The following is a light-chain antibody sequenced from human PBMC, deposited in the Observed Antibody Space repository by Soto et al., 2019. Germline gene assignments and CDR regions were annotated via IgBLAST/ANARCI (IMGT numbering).Light chain of an antibody. J-gene: IGKJ5*01. V-gene: IGKV1D-12*01. Sequence: DIHVTQSPSSVSAAVGQIFTITCRASQVMRSWLAWYQQKPGKAPKLLIFAASTLQSGVPSRLSGSGYRTDLTLTITSMKNEDIGTYYCQQTDTSTSTFGQGTRLEIK. CDR1: QVMRSW. CDR2: AAS. CDR3: QQTDTSTST.